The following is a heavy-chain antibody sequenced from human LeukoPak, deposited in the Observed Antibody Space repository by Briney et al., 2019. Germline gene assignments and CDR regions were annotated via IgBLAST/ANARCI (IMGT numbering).Heavy chain of an antibody. Sequence: TGGSLRLSCAASGFTFSSYWMTWVRQAPGKGLEWVANIKQDGSEKYYVDSVKGRFTISRDNAKNSLYLQMNSLRAEDTAVYYCATYKYGSGSLSYFFEYWGQGTLVTVSS. J-gene: IGHJ4*02. D-gene: IGHD3-10*01. V-gene: IGHV3-7*01. CDR2: IKQDGSEK. CDR1: GFTFSSYW. CDR3: ATYKYGSGSLSYFFEY.